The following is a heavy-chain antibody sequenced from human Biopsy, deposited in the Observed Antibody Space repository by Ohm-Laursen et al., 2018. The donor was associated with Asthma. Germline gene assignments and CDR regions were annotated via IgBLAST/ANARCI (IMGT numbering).Heavy chain of an antibody. CDR1: GFTFSRYA. J-gene: IGHJ4*01. CDR2: ISHDGQTQ. D-gene: IGHD4-17*01. Sequence: SLRLSCAASGFTFSRYAIHWVRQAPGKGLEWVAVISHDGQTQHYAESVKGRFALSRDNSQNTLYLQMISLQTDDTAVYYCAKRRGYSDVNDFDYWGHGTLVTVSS. V-gene: IGHV3-30*18. CDR3: AKRRGYSDVNDFDY.